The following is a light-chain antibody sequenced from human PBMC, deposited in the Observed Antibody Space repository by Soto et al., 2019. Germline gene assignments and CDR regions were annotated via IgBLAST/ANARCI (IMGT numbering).Light chain of an antibody. CDR1: QSFNSIY. J-gene: IGKJ1*01. V-gene: IGKV3-20*01. Sequence: EIVLTQSTGTLSLSPGARATLSCRASQSFNSIYLAWYQQKPGQAPRLLIYGASSRATGIPDRFSGSGSGTDFTLTISRLEPEDFAVYYCHQYDSWTFGQGTKVDIK. CDR3: HQYDSWT. CDR2: GAS.